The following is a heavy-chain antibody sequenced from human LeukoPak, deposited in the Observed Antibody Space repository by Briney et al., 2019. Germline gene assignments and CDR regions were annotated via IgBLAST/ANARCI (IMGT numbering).Heavy chain of an antibody. CDR3: ARVKVSDFWSGYSSYYFDY. V-gene: IGHV1-8*01. J-gene: IGHJ4*02. CDR1: GYTFTSYD. D-gene: IGHD3-3*01. CDR2: MNPNSGNT. Sequence: ASVKVSCKASGYTFTSYDINWVRQATGQGLEWMGWMNPNSGNTGYAQKFQGRVTMTRNTSISTAYMELSSLRSEDTAVYYCARVKVSDFWSGYSSYYFDYWGQGTLVTVSS.